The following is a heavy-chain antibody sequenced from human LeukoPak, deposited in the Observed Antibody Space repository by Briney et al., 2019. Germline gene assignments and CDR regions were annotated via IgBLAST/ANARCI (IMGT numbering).Heavy chain of an antibody. V-gene: IGHV4-34*01. D-gene: IGHD3-10*01. CDR2: INHSGST. Sequence: PETLSLTCAVYGGSFSGYYWSWIRQPPGKGLEWIGEINHSGSTNYNPSLKSRVTISVDTSKNQFSLKLSSVTAADTAVYYCARAGFREFDYWGQGTLVTVSS. CDR1: GGSFSGYY. CDR3: ARAGFREFDY. J-gene: IGHJ4*02.